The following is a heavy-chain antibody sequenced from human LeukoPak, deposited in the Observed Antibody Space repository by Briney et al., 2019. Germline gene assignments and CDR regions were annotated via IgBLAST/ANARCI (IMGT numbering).Heavy chain of an antibody. D-gene: IGHD1-1*01. CDR3: ARSGKGVAFDS. Sequence: GGSLEISCEGSGSIFTSYWIGGGRQLPGKGLEWMGIIYPGDSDTRYSPSFQGQVTISADKSISTAYLQWSSLKASDTAMYYCARSGKGVAFDSGGQGTMVTVSA. CDR2: IYPGDSDT. CDR1: GSIFTSYW. V-gene: IGHV5-51*01. J-gene: IGHJ3*02.